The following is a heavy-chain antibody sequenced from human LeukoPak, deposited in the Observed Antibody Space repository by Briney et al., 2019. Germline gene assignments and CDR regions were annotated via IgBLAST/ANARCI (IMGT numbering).Heavy chain of an antibody. CDR3: ARRQYGDYGYFFDY. CDR1: GFTFSVFE. D-gene: IGHD4-17*01. Sequence: PGGSLRLSCAASGFTFSVFEMNWVRQAPGKGLEWVSYISSTGSWTYYADSVKGRFTTSRDNAKNTLYLQMNSLRADDTAVYYCARRQYGDYGYFFDYWGQGTLVTVSS. CDR2: ISSTGSWT. J-gene: IGHJ4*02. V-gene: IGHV3-48*03.